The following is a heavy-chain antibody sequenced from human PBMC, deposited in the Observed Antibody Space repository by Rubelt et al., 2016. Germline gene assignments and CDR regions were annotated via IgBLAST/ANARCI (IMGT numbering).Heavy chain of an antibody. Sequence: SGGSTYYADSVKGRFTISRDNSKNTLYLQMNSLRAEDTAVYYCAKVQPPKQRYCSGGSCSFDPWGQGTLVTVSS. CDR2: SGGST. CDR3: AKVQPPKQRYCSGGSCSFDP. D-gene: IGHD2-15*01. J-gene: IGHJ5*02. V-gene: IGHV3-53*01.